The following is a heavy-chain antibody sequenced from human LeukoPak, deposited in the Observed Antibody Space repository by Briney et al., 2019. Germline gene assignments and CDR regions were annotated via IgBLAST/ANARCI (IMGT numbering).Heavy chain of an antibody. V-gene: IGHV1-18*01. J-gene: IGHJ4*02. CDR1: GYTFSSYG. D-gene: IGHD5-18*01. Sequence: ASVKVSCKASGYTFSSYGLSWVRQAPGQGLEWMGWISAHDNYTKYAQKFQGRVTMTTDTSTSIVYMELRSLRSDDTAVYYCARVPSGGYSYIHFDYWGQGTLVTVS. CDR2: ISAHDNYT. CDR3: ARVPSGGYSYIHFDY.